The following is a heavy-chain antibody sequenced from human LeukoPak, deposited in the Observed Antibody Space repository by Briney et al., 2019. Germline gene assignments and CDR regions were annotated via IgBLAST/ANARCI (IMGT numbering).Heavy chain of an antibody. CDR2: ISSDNGDT. J-gene: IGHJ4*02. Sequence: AASVKVSCTTSGYTFTRYGITWVRQAPGQGLEWMGWISSDNGDTKYAQKFQGRVTMTTDTSTSTAYMELRSLRSDDTAVYYCAREGGEEGSGELCLDHWGQGTLVIVSS. CDR3: AREGGEEGSGELCLDH. D-gene: IGHD3-10*01. V-gene: IGHV1-18*01. CDR1: GYTFTRYG.